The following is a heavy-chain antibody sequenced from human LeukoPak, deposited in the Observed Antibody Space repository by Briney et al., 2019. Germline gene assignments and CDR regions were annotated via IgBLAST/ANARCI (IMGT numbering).Heavy chain of an antibody. CDR3: AREGGTGYDILTGFDY. CDR2: IKQDGSEK. CDR1: GFTFSSYW. D-gene: IGHD3-9*01. V-gene: IGHV3-7*01. J-gene: IGHJ4*02. Sequence: GGSLRLSCAASGFTFSSYWMSWVRQAPGKGLEWVANIKQDGSEKYYVDSVKGRFTISRDNAKNSLYLQMNSLRAEDTAVYYCAREGGTGYDILTGFDYWGQGTLVTVSS.